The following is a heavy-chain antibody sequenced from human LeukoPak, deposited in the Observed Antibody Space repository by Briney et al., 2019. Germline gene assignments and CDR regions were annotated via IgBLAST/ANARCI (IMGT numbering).Heavy chain of an antibody. D-gene: IGHD2-15*01. V-gene: IGHV3-23*01. Sequence: TGGSLRLSCAASGFTFSSYAMSWVRQAPGKGLEWVSAISGSGGSTCYADSVKGRFTISRDNSKNTLCLQMNSLRAEDTAVYYCAKQLGYCSDGSCYFPYWGQGTLVTVSS. CDR2: ISGSGGST. CDR1: GFTFSSYA. CDR3: AKQLGYCSDGSCYFPY. J-gene: IGHJ4*02.